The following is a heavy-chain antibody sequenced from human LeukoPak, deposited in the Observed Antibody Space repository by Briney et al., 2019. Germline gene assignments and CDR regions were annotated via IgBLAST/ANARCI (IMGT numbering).Heavy chain of an antibody. D-gene: IGHD5-12*01. CDR1: GGSISSYY. Sequence: SETLSLTCTVSGGSISSYYWSWIRQPPGKGLEWIGYIYYSGSTTYNPSLKSRVTISVDTSKNQFSLKLSSVTAADTAVYYCARDGGLRLGRSYNWFDPWGQGTLVTVSS. CDR2: IYYSGST. V-gene: IGHV4-59*01. J-gene: IGHJ5*02. CDR3: ARDGGLRLGRSYNWFDP.